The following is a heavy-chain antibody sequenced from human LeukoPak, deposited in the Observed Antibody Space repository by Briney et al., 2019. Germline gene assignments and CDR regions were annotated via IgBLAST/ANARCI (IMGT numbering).Heavy chain of an antibody. CDR3: AKVRWGIAVAGTAAAIDY. J-gene: IGHJ4*02. Sequence: GGSLRLSCAASGFTFSNYAMSWVRQAPGKGLEWVSAISGSGGSTYYADSVKGRFTISRDNSKNTLYLQLNSLRAEDTAVYYCAKVRWGIAVAGTAAAIDYWGQGTLVTVSS. CDR1: GFTFSNYA. CDR2: ISGSGGST. V-gene: IGHV3-23*01. D-gene: IGHD6-19*01.